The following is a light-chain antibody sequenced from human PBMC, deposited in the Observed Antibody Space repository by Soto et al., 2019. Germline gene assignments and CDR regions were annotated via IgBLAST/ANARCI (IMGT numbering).Light chain of an antibody. J-gene: IGKJ5*01. CDR2: DVS. CDR1: QCARSS. CDR3: QQYKNWPPT. V-gene: IGKV3-15*01. Sequence: IVLTQSPATLSLSPGERVTLSCRASQCARSSLGWYQHKPGQAPSLLIYDVSIRAAGIPARFNGSGSGTEFTLTISSLQSEDFALYYCQQYKNWPPTFGQGTRVEIK.